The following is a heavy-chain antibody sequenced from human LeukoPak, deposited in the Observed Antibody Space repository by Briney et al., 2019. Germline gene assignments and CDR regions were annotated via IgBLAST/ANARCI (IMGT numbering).Heavy chain of an antibody. CDR2: FDPEDGET. D-gene: IGHD4-17*01. CDR3: ATSPRFFYGDYVSGRWVCGFDY. CDR1: GYTLTELS. J-gene: IGHJ4*02. Sequence: GASVKVSCKVSGYTLTELSMHWVRQAPGKGLEWMGGFDPEDGETIYAQKFQGRVTMTEDTSTDTAYMELSSLRSEDTAVYYCATSPRFFYGDYVSGRWVCGFDYWGQGTLVTVSS. V-gene: IGHV1-24*01.